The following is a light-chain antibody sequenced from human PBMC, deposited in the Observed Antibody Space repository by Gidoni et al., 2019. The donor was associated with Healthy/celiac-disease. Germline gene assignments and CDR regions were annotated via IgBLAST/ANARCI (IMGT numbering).Light chain of an antibody. J-gene: IGLJ2*01. V-gene: IGLV3-19*01. CDR2: GKN. CDR3: NSRDSSGNHVV. CDR1: SLRSYY. Sequence: SSELTKDPAVSVALGQTVRITCQGDSLRSYYASWYQQKPGPAPVLVIYGKNNRPSGIPDRFSGSSSGNTASLTITGAQAEDEADYYCNSRDSSGNHVVFGGGTKLTVL.